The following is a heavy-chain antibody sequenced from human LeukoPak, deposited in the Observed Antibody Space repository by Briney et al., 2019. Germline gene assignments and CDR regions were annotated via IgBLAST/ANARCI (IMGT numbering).Heavy chain of an antibody. J-gene: IGHJ4*02. D-gene: IGHD5-12*01. Sequence: GGSLRLSCAASGFTFSSYAMSWVRQAPGKGLEWGSAISGSGGSTYYADSVKGRFTISRDNAKNSLYLQMNSLRAEDTAAYYCASFGGYDSGGFDYWGQGTLVTVSS. CDR3: ASFGGYDSGGFDY. CDR1: GFTFSSYA. CDR2: ISGSGGST. V-gene: IGHV3-23*01.